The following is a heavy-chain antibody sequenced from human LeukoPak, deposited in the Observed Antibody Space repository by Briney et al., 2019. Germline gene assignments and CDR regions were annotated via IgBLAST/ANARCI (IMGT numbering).Heavy chain of an antibody. CDR1: GDSVSSNSAA. D-gene: IGHD2/OR15-2a*01. J-gene: IGHJ3*02. CDR2: TYYRSKWYN. Sequence: SQTLSLTCAISGDSVSSNSAAWNWIRQSPSRGLEWLGRTYYRSKWYNDYAVSVKSRITINPDTSKNQFSLKLSSVTAADTAVYYCARDHGNMNAFDIWGQGTMVTVSS. V-gene: IGHV6-1*01. CDR3: ARDHGNMNAFDI.